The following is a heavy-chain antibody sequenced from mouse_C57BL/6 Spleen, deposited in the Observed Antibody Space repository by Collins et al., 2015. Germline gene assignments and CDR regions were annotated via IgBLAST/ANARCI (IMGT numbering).Heavy chain of an antibody. D-gene: IGHD1-2*01. CDR2: IYPGSGST. J-gene: IGHJ4*01. V-gene: IGHV1S22*01. CDR1: GYTFTSYW. Sequence: LQQPGSELVRPGASVKLSCKASGYTFTSYWMHWVKQRPGQGLEWIGNIYPGSGSTNYDEKFKSKATLTVDTSSSTAYMQLSSLTSEDSAVYYCTRERDYGYPDAMDYWGQGTSVTVSS. CDR3: TRERDYGYPDAMDY.